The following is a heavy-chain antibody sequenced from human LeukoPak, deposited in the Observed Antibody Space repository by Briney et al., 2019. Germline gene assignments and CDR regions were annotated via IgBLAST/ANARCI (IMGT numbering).Heavy chain of an antibody. CDR1: GFTFSSYE. CDR3: ARGPRVYFDY. J-gene: IGHJ4*02. CDR2: MSSGGSTI. V-gene: IGHV3-48*03. Sequence: PGGSLRLSCAASGFTFSSYEMNWVRQAPGKGLEWVPYMSSGGSTIYYADSVKGRFTISRDNAKNSLYLQMNSLRAEDTAVYYCARGPRVYFDYWGQGTLVTVSS.